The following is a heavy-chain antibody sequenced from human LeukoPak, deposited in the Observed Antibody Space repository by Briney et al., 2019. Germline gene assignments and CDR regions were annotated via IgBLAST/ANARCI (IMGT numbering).Heavy chain of an antibody. CDR2: ISGSGGST. D-gene: IGHD3-10*02. J-gene: IGHJ6*04. CDR3: AELGITMIGGV. Sequence: HAGGSLRLSCAASGFTFSNSAISWVRQAPGKGLELVSAISGSGGSTYYADSVKGRFTISRDNAKNSLDLQMNSLRAEDTAVYYCAELGITMIGGVWGKGTTVTISS. CDR1: GFTFSNSA. V-gene: IGHV3-23*01.